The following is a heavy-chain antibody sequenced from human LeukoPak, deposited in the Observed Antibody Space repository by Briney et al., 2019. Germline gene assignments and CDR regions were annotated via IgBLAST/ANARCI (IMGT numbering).Heavy chain of an antibody. D-gene: IGHD2-2*01. V-gene: IGHV1-18*01. CDR2: ISAYNGNT. Sequence: ASVKVSCKASGYTFTSYGISWVRQAPGQGLEWMGWISAYNGNTNYAQKLQGRVTMTTDTSTSTAYMQLSGLRSDDTAVYFCARLAVVPAAMSPDYWGQGTLVSVSS. CDR3: ARLAVVPAAMSPDY. CDR1: GYTFTSYG. J-gene: IGHJ4*02.